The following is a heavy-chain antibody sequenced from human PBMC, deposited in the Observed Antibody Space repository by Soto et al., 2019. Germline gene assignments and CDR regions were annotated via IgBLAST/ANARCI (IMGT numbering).Heavy chain of an antibody. CDR1: GGTFSSYA. CDR3: VRPSGDYDFWSGYYYGMDV. V-gene: IGHV1-69*13. D-gene: IGHD3-3*01. Sequence: GVLVKVSCKASGGTFSSYAISWVRQAPGQGLEWMGGIIPIFGTANYAQKFQGRVTITADESTSTAYMELSSLRSEDTAVYYCVRPSGDYDFWSGYYYGMDVWGQGTTVTVSS. CDR2: IIPIFGTA. J-gene: IGHJ6*02.